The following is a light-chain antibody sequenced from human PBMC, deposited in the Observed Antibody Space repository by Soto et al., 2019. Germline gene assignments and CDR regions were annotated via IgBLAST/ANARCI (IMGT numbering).Light chain of an antibody. CDR2: DNN. V-gene: IGLV1-51*01. J-gene: IGLJ3*02. CDR1: SSNIGNNH. Sequence: QSVLTQPPSVSAAPGQKVTVSCSGSSSNIGNNHVSWYQHLPGTAPKVLIYDNNKRPSGIPDRFSGSKYATSATLDITGLQTGDEADYYSGSWDRSLRGGVFGGGTKLTVL. CDR3: GSWDRSLRGGV.